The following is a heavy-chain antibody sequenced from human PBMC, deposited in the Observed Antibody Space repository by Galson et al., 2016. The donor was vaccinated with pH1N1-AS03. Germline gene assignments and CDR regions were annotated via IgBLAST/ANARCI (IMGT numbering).Heavy chain of an antibody. CDR3: ARDLGYGIKGYGFDN. V-gene: IGHV3-48*03. CDR2: ISDSGGAR. J-gene: IGHJ4*02. Sequence: SLRLSCAAFGFTFRIHEMNWVRRAPGKGLEWVAYISDSGGARYHADSVKGRFTISRDNDRKSLYLQMNSLRVEDTAIYYCARDLGYGIKGYGFDNWGQGTLVTVSS. CDR1: GFTFRIHE. D-gene: IGHD5-12*01.